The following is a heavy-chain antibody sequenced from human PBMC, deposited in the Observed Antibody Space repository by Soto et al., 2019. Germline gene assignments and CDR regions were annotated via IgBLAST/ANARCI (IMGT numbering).Heavy chain of an antibody. CDR2: INPSGGST. CDR3: ATDMTTVTTVNYYYYGMDV. CDR1: GYTFTSYY. Sequence: ASVKVSCKASGYTFTSYYMHWVRQAPGQGLEWMGIINPSGGSTSYAQKFQGRVTMTRDTSTSTVYIELSSLRSEDTAVYYCATDMTTVTTVNYYYYGMDVWGQGTTVTVSS. D-gene: IGHD4-4*01. J-gene: IGHJ6*02. V-gene: IGHV1-46*01.